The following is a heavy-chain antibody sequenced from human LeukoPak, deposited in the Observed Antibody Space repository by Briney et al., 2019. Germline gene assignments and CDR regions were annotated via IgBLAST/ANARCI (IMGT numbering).Heavy chain of an antibody. D-gene: IGHD6-6*01. CDR1: GYAFTKYG. CDR2: ISPYNGNL. CDR3: PRGRGEYASSSTTFDY. J-gene: IGHJ4*02. V-gene: IGHV1-18*01. Sequence: ASVKVSCKASGYAFTKYGITWVRPAPGQGLEWMGWISPYNGNLNYAQKLQDRVTMTTDTSRRTAYMELMSLRSDDASVYYCPRGRGEYASSSTTFDYWGQGTLVTVSS.